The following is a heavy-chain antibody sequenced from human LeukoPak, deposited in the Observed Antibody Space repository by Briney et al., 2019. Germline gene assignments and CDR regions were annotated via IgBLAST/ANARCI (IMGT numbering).Heavy chain of an antibody. CDR3: ARAPMVRGVISRNNWFDP. Sequence: GPVKVSCKASGYTFTGYYMHWVRQAPGQGLEWMGWISAYNGNTNYAQKLQGRVTMTTDTSTSTAYMELRSLRSDDTAVYYCARAPMVRGVISRNNWFDPWGQGTLVTVSS. D-gene: IGHD3-10*01. CDR1: GYTFTGYY. J-gene: IGHJ5*02. V-gene: IGHV1-18*04. CDR2: ISAYNGNT.